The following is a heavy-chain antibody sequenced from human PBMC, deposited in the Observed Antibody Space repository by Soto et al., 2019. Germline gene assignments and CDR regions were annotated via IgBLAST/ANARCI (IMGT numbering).Heavy chain of an antibody. CDR1: GFSFGSFA. CDR2: VTNDGNKK. Sequence: QVLLVESGGGVVQPGGSLRLSCATGGFSFGSFAMHWVRQAPGKGLEWLAVVTNDGNKKNYIDSVKGRFTISRDNSQHTLFLQMNSLRPEDTAVYYCAKLRLVSYSAFWSGYPLWGRGTLVSVSS. D-gene: IGHD3-3*01. J-gene: IGHJ4*02. CDR3: AKLRLVSYSAFWSGYPL. V-gene: IGHV3-30*18.